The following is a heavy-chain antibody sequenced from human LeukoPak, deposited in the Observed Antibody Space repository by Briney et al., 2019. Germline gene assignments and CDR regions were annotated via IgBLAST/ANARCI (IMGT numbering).Heavy chain of an antibody. J-gene: IGHJ4*02. CDR3: AKDRVHCSSTSCYGPFDY. CDR1: GFTFSSYA. Sequence: PGGSLRLSCAASGFTFSSYAMSWVRQAPGKGLEWVSAISGSGGSTYYADSVKGRFTISRDNSKNTLYLQMNSLRAEDTAVYYCAKDRVHCSSTSCYGPFDYWGQGTLVTVSS. CDR2: ISGSGGST. V-gene: IGHV3-23*01. D-gene: IGHD2-2*01.